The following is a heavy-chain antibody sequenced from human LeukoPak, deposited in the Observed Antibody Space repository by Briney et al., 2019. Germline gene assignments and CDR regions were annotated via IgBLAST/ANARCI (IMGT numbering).Heavy chain of an antibody. Sequence: GASVTVSCMASGGTFSSYAISWVRQAPGQGLEGVGRIIPILGIANYAQKLQGRVTMTTDTSTSTAYMELRSLRSNDTAVYYCARVGNSYGYWGFGYFDYWGQGTLVTVSS. V-gene: IGHV1-69*04. CDR2: IIPILGIA. J-gene: IGHJ4*02. D-gene: IGHD5-18*01. CDR1: GGTFSSYA. CDR3: ARVGNSYGYWGFGYFDY.